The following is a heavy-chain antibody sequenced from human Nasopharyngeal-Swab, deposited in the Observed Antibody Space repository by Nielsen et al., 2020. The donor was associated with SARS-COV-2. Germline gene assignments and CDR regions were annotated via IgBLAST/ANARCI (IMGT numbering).Heavy chain of an antibody. D-gene: IGHD6-13*01. CDR3: ASASSSWEYYFDY. CDR2: ISWNSGSI. Sequence: SCAAPGFTFHDYAMHWVRPAPGKGLEWVSGISWNSGSIGYADSVKGRFTISRDNAKNSLYLQMNSLRAEDTALYYCASASSSWEYYFDYWGQGTLVTVSS. CDR1: GFTFHDYA. V-gene: IGHV3-9*01. J-gene: IGHJ4*02.